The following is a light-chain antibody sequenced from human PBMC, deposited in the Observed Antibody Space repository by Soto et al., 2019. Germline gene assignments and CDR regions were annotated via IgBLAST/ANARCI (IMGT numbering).Light chain of an antibody. J-gene: IGKJ5*01. V-gene: IGKV3-11*01. Sequence: EIVMTQTLATLSVSPGERATLSCRASQSVSSYLAWYQQKPGQAPRLLIYDASNRATGIPARFSGSGSGTDFTLTISSLEPEDFAVYYCQQRSNFGQGTRLEI. CDR2: DAS. CDR3: QQRSN. CDR1: QSVSSY.